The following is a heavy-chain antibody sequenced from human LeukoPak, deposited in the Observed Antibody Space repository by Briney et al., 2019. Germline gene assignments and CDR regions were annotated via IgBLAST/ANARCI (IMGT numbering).Heavy chain of an antibody. J-gene: IGHJ4*02. Sequence: GGSLRLSCSASWFTFSNAWMSWVRQAPGKGLEWVGRIKSKTEGRIIHYAAPVKGRFTNTRDHSKNTLYLQINRLKTEDTAVYYCTTVSLGYFDNWGQGTLVTVSS. D-gene: IGHD3-16*02. CDR3: TTVSLGYFDN. CDR2: IKSKTEGRII. CDR1: WFTFSNAW. V-gene: IGHV3-15*06.